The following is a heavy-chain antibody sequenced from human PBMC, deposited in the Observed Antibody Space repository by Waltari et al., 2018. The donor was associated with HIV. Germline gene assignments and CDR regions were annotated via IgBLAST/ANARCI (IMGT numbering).Heavy chain of an antibody. CDR1: GGSFSGYD. V-gene: IGHV4-34*01. J-gene: IGHJ5*01. Sequence: QVQLEQWGAGLLNASETLSVTCAVYGGSFSGYDWTWIRQAPGKGLEWIGEINNSGRTNYNPSLKSRVTMSVDKSKNQFSVRLKSVTAADTAVYYCARGVFDQFVFDSWGKGTLVTVSA. CDR2: INNSGRT. D-gene: IGHD6-6*01. CDR3: ARGVFDQFVFDS.